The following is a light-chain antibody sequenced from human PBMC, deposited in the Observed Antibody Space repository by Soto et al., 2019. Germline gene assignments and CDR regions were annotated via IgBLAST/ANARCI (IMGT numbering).Light chain of an antibody. J-gene: IGLJ1*01. CDR1: SSNIGAGYD. CDR3: QSYDSSLSVFYV. Sequence: QSVLTQPPSVSGAPGQRVTISCTGSSSNIGAGYDVHWYQQLPGTAPKLLIYGNSNRPSGVPDRCSGSKSGTSASLAITGLQAEDEADYYCQSYDSSLSVFYVFGTGTKLTVL. CDR2: GNS. V-gene: IGLV1-40*01.